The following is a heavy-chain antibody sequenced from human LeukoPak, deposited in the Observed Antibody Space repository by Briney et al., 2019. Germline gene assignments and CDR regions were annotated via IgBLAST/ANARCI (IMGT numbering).Heavy chain of an antibody. Sequence: GGSLRLSCAASGFTFDDYAMHWVRQAPGKGLEWVSAISGSGGSTYYADSVKGRFTISRDNSKNTLYLQMNSLRAEDTAVYYCAKEAGGVYDYVWGSYRKDFDYWGQGTLVTVSS. CDR3: AKEAGGVYDYVWGSYRKDFDY. V-gene: IGHV3-23*01. J-gene: IGHJ4*02. CDR2: ISGSGGST. D-gene: IGHD3-16*02. CDR1: GFTFDDYA.